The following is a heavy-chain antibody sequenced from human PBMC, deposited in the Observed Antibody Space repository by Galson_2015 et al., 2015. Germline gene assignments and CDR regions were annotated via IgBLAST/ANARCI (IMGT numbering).Heavy chain of an antibody. CDR3: ATHSNSSSWYEIRDY. Sequence: SVKVSCKASGYTFTSYGISWVRQAPGQGLEWMGWISAYNGNTNYAQKLQGRVTMTTDTSTSTAYMELRSLRSDDTAVYYCATHSNSSSWYEIRDYWGQGTLVTVSS. CDR2: ISAYNGNT. V-gene: IGHV1-18*01. D-gene: IGHD6-13*01. J-gene: IGHJ4*02. CDR1: GYTFTSYG.